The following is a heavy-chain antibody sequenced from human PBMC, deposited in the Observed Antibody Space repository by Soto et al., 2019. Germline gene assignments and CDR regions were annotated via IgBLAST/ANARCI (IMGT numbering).Heavy chain of an antibody. CDR2: INPSGGGT. CDR3: ARDKPFSAGY. V-gene: IGHV1-46*01. D-gene: IGHD3-3*02. J-gene: IGHJ4*02. Sequence: QVQLVQSGTEVKKPGASVKVSCKASGYTFLDFYIHWVRQAPGQGLEWMGFINPSGGGTTYAQQCQGRRTMTRDTSTSTVYRELISLRSEDTAIYYCARDKPFSAGYWGQGTLVT. CDR1: GYTFLDFY.